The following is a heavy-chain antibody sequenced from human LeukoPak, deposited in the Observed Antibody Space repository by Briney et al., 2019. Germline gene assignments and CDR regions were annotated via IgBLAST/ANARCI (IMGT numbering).Heavy chain of an antibody. D-gene: IGHD2-2*01. Sequence: PSETLSLTCAVYGGSFSGYYWSWIPQPPGKGLEWIGEINHSGSTNYNPSLKSRVTISVDTSKNQFSLKLSSVTAADTAVYYCARFRGYCSSTSCSTRFNWFDPWGQGTLVTVSS. CDR1: GGSFSGYY. V-gene: IGHV4-34*01. J-gene: IGHJ5*02. CDR2: INHSGST. CDR3: ARFRGYCSSTSCSTRFNWFDP.